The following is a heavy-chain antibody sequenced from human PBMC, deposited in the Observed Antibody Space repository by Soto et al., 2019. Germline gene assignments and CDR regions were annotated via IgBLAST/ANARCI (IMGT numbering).Heavy chain of an antibody. CDR3: ARATALYWYFDL. V-gene: IGHV4-59*01. D-gene: IGHD4-17*01. J-gene: IGHJ2*01. CDR2: IYYSGST. CDR1: GGSISSYY. Sequence: QVQLQESGPGLVKPSETLSLTCTVSGGSISSYYWSWIRQPPGKGLEWIGYIYYSGSTNYNPSLKSRVTISVDTSKNQFSLKLNSVTAADTAVYYCARATALYWYFDLWGRGTLVTVSS.